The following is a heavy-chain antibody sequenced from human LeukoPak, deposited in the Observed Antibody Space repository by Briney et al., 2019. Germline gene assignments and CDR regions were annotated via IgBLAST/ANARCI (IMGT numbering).Heavy chain of an antibody. CDR2: IYSGGST. V-gene: IGHV3-53*01. CDR3: ARASGGLIDY. J-gene: IGHJ4*02. Sequence: GGSLRLSCAASGFTFSSYAMSWVRQAPGKGLEWVSVIYSGGSTYYADSVKGRFTISRDNSKNTLYLQMNSLRAEDTAVYYCARASGGLIDYWGQGTLVTVSS. CDR1: GFTFSSYA. D-gene: IGHD2-15*01.